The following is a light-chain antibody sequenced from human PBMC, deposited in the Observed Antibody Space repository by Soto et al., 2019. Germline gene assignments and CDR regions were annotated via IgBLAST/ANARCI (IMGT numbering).Light chain of an antibody. CDR3: QQYGSSPLT. V-gene: IGKV3-20*01. CDR1: QSVSSSY. Sequence: EIVLTQSPGTLSLSPGERATLSCRASQSVSSSYLAWYQQKPGQAPRLLIYGASSRATGIPDRFSGSGYGTAFTPTISRLEPEDFAVYYCQQYGSSPLTFGGGTKVEIK. CDR2: GAS. J-gene: IGKJ4*01.